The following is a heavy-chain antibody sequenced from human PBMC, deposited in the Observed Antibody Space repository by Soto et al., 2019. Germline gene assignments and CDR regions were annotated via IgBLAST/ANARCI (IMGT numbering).Heavy chain of an antibody. CDR2: ISGSGGST. V-gene: IGHV3-23*01. D-gene: IGHD6-19*01. J-gene: IGHJ4*02. CDR3: AKEPYSSGDGGVFDY. Sequence: EVQLLESGGGLVQPGGSLRLSCAASGFTFSSYAMSWVRQAPGKGLEWVSAISGSGGSTYYADSVKGRFTISRDNSKNTLYLQMTSLRAEGTAVYYCAKEPYSSGDGGVFDYWGQGTLVTVSS. CDR1: GFTFSSYA.